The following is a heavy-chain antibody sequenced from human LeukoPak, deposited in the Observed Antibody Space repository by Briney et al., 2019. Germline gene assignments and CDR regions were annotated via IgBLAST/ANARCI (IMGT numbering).Heavy chain of an antibody. V-gene: IGHV4-30-2*01. J-gene: IGHJ4*02. CDR3: AREVLELQAFDS. Sequence: SETLSLTCTVSGGSISSGGYYWSWIRQPPGKGLEWIGYIYHSGSTYYNPSLKSRVTISVDTSKNQFSLKLSSVIAADTAVYYCAREVLELQAFDSWGQGALVTVSS. CDR1: GGSISSGGYY. CDR2: IYHSGST. D-gene: IGHD1-7*01.